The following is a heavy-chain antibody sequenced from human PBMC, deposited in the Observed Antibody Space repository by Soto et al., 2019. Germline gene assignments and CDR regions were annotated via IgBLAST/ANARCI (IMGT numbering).Heavy chain of an antibody. Sequence: EVQLVESGGGLVQPGRSLRLSCAASGFTFDDYAMHWVRQAPGKGLEWVSGISWNSGSIGYADSVKGRFTISRDNAKNSLYLQMNSLRAEDTALYYCAKDGVAAPPHPSWYFDLWGRGTLVTVS. J-gene: IGHJ2*01. CDR3: AKDGVAAPPHPSWYFDL. CDR1: GFTFDDYA. CDR2: ISWNSGSI. V-gene: IGHV3-9*01. D-gene: IGHD6-6*01.